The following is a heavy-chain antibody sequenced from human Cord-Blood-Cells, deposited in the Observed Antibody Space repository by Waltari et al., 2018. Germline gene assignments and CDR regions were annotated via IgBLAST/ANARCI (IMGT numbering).Heavy chain of an antibody. CDR1: GFTFSNAW. CDR2: IKSKTDGGKT. CDR3: TTGPGYSSS. D-gene: IGHD6-13*01. V-gene: IGHV3-15*01. Sequence: EVQLVESGGGLVKPGGSLRLSCAASGFTFSNAWMSWVRQAPGKGLEWVGRIKSKTDGGKTDYAATVKGIFTISRDDSKNTLYLQMNSLKTEDTAVYYCTTGPGYSSSWGQGTLVTVAS. J-gene: IGHJ4*02.